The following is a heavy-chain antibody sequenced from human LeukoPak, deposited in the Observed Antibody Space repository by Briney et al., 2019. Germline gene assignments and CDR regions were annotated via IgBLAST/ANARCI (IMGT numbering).Heavy chain of an antibody. Sequence: GGSLRLSCAASGFTVSSNYMNWVRQAPGKGLEWVSSISSSSSYIYYADSVKGRFTISRDNAKNSLYLQMNSLRAEDTAVYYCARDTIAEYYFDYWGQGTLVTVSS. CDR3: ARDTIAEYYFDY. CDR2: ISSSSSYI. CDR1: GFTVSSNY. J-gene: IGHJ4*02. V-gene: IGHV3-21*01. D-gene: IGHD6-13*01.